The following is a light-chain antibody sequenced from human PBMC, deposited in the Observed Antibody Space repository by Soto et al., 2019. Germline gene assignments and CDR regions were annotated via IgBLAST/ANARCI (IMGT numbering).Light chain of an antibody. CDR1: SSVVGGYNY. V-gene: IGLV2-14*01. Sequence: QSVLTQPACVSGSPGQSITISCTGTSSVVGGYNYVSWYQQHPGKAPKHMIYEVSNRHTGVSNRLSGSKSGNTASLTIYGLQAEDEADYYCSSYTSSSPYVFGTGTKGTVL. CDR2: EVS. CDR3: SSYTSSSPYV. J-gene: IGLJ1*01.